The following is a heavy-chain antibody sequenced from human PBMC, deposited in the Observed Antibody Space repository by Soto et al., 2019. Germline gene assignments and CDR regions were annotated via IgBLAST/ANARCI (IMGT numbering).Heavy chain of an antibody. Sequence: GGSLRLSCAASGFTFSNYAMSWVRQAPGKGLEWVSSISGSGDTTYYADSVKGHFIISRDNSKNTLYLQMNTLRAEDTAVYYCAKNNGLEVIGLFRWFDPWGQGTLVTVSS. D-gene: IGHD1-1*01. CDR2: ISGSGDTT. CDR1: GFTFSNYA. J-gene: IGHJ5*02. CDR3: AKNNGLEVIGLFRWFDP. V-gene: IGHV3-23*01.